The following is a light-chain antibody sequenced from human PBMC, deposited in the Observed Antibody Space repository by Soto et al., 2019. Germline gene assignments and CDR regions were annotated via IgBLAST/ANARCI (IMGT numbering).Light chain of an antibody. CDR2: DTS. CDR3: QQYKNWPLLT. Sequence: EIVMKQSPATLSVSPGERATLSCGASQSVTSNLAWYQQKPGQAPRLLIYDTSTRATGIPARFSGSGSGTEFTLTISSLQSEDFAVYYCQQYKNWPLLTFGGGTKVEIK. J-gene: IGKJ4*01. V-gene: IGKV3-15*01. CDR1: QSVTSN.